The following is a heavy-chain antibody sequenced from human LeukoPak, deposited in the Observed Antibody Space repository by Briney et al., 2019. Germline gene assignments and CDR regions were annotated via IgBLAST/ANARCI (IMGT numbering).Heavy chain of an antibody. V-gene: IGHV1-2*02. CDR2: INPNSGGT. CDR3: ARASIAARGFDY. J-gene: IGHJ4*02. Sequence: ASVKASCKASGYTFTGYYVHWVRQAPGQGLEWMGWINPNSGGTNYAQKFQGRVTMTRDTSISTAYMELSRLRSDDTAVYYCARASIAARGFDYWGQGTLVTVSS. CDR1: GYTFTGYY. D-gene: IGHD6-6*01.